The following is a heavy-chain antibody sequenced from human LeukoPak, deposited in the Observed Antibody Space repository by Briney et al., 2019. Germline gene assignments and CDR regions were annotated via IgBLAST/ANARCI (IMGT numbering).Heavy chain of an antibody. Sequence: GGSLRLSCAASGLTFSSYAMSWVRQAPGKGLEWVSAISGSGGSTYYADSVKGRFTISRDNSKNTLYLQMNSLRAEDTAVYYCAKTYYYDSSGYHGIYFDYWAREPWSPSPQ. V-gene: IGHV3-23*01. CDR3: AKTYYYDSSGYHGIYFDY. CDR1: GLTFSSYA. CDR2: ISGSGGST. J-gene: IGHJ4*02. D-gene: IGHD3-22*01.